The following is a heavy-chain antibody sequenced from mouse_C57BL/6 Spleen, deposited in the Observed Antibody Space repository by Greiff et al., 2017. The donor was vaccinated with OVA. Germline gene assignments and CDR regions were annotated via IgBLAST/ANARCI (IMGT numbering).Heavy chain of an antibody. D-gene: IGHD1-1*01. CDR1: GYTFTSYW. CDR3: ARRSLNYYGSSLPYWYFAD. Sequence: QVQLQQPGAELVKPGASVKLSCKASGYTFTSYWMHWVKQRPGQGLEWIGMIHPNSGSTNYNEKFKSKATLTVDKSSSTAYMQLSSLTSEDSAVYYCARRSLNYYGSSLPYWYFADWGTGTTVTVSS. V-gene: IGHV1-64*01. J-gene: IGHJ1*03. CDR2: IHPNSGST.